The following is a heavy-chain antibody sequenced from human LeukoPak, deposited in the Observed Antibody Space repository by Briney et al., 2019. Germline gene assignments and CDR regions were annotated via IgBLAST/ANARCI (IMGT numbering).Heavy chain of an antibody. V-gene: IGHV1-18*01. J-gene: IGHJ6*02. D-gene: IGHD2-2*01. CDR1: GYTFTSYG. Sequence: ASVKVSCKASGYTFTSYGTSWVPRAPGHGLEWMGWISAYNGNTNYAQKIQGRVTMTTDTSTSTAYMEKRSLSSDDTAVYYCARTRYCSSTSCYDHGMDVWGQGTTVTVSS. CDR2: ISAYNGNT. CDR3: ARTRYCSSTSCYDHGMDV.